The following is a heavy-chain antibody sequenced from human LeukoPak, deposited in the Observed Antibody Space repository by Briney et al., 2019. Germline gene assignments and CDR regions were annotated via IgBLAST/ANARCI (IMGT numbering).Heavy chain of an antibody. CDR1: GITFSSYA. V-gene: IGHV3-23*01. CDR3: AKDPNGDYIGAFDF. D-gene: IGHD4-17*01. Sequence: GGSLRLSCAASGITFSSYAMIWVREAPDKGLEWVAAITGSGGGTYYGDSAKGRFTISRDNSKNTLYLQMNSLRAEDTAVYYCAKDPNGDYIGAFDFWGQGTMVTAPS. CDR2: ITGSGGGT. J-gene: IGHJ3*01.